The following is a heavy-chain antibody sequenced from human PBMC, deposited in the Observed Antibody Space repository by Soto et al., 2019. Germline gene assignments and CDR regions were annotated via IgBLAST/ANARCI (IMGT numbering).Heavy chain of an antibody. D-gene: IGHD3-3*01. J-gene: IGHJ6*02. CDR1: GYTFTSYA. CDR2: INAGNGNT. Sequence: ASVKVSCKASGYTFTSYAMHWVRQAPGQRLEWMGWINAGNGNTKYSQKFQGRVTITRDTSASTAYMELSSLRSEDTAVYYCARAYYDFWSGSEPHYYYYGMDVWGQGTTVTV. CDR3: ARAYYDFWSGSEPHYYYYGMDV. V-gene: IGHV1-3*01.